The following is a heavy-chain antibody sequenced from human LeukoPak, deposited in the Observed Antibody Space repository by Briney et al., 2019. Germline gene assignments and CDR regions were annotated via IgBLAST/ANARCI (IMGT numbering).Heavy chain of an antibody. CDR3: ARDRIGWFDY. D-gene: IGHD2-15*01. CDR1: GFTFSNYW. V-gene: IGHV3-74*01. CDR2: INSDGINT. Sequence: PGGSLRLSCAASGFTFSNYWMHWVRQAPGKGLVWVSRINSDGINTSYADSVKGRFTISRDNAKNTLNLQMNSLRVEDTAVSYCARDRIGWFDYWGQGTLVTVFS. J-gene: IGHJ4*02.